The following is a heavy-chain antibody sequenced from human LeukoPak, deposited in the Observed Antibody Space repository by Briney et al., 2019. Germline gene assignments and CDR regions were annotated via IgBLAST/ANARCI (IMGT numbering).Heavy chain of an antibody. D-gene: IGHD5-24*01. CDR3: ARGDGGYNWLLDY. CDR1: GGSISSYY. J-gene: IGHJ4*02. Sequence: SETLSLTCTVSGGSISSYYWSWIRQPPGKGLEWIGYIYYSGSTNYNPSLKSRVTISVDTSKNQFSLKLSSVTAADTAVYYCARGDGGYNWLLDYGGRGTLVTFSS. CDR2: IYYSGST. V-gene: IGHV4-59*01.